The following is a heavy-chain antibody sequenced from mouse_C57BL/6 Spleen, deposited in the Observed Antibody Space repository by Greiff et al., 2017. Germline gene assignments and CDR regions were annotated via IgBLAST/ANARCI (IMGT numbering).Heavy chain of an antibody. CDR2: ISSGGSYT. CDR1: GFTFSSYG. D-gene: IGHD3-2*02. J-gene: IGHJ2*01. Sequence: EVMLVESGGDLVKPGGSLKLSCAASGFTFSSYGMSWVRQTPDKRLEWVATISSGGSYTYYPDSVKGRFTISRDNAKNTLYLQMSSLKSEDTAMYYCARQRSSGLDYWGQSTTLTVSS. V-gene: IGHV5-6*01. CDR3: ARQRSSGLDY.